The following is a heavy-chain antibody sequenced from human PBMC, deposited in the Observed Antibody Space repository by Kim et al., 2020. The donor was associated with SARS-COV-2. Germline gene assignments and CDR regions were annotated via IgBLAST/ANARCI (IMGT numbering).Heavy chain of an antibody. Sequence: SETLSLTCTVSGYSISSGYYWGWIRQPPGKGLEWIGSIYHSGSTYYNPSLKSRVTISVDTSKNQFSLKLSSVTAADTPVYYCARDEVSMIALGGFDPWGQGTLVTVSS. CDR2: IYHSGST. CDR3: ARDEVSMIALGGFDP. CDR1: GYSISSGYY. D-gene: IGHD3-22*01. V-gene: IGHV4-38-2*02. J-gene: IGHJ5*02.